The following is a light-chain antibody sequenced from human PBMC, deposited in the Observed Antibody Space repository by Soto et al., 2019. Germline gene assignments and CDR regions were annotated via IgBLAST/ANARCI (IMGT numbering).Light chain of an antibody. Sequence: EIVLTQSPATLSLSPGERDTLSCRASQSVSSYFAWYQQKPGQAPRLLIYDASNRATGIPARFSSSGSGTDVTLTISSLEPEDFAVYYWQQRRNWPLTFGQGTKVEIK. CDR3: QQRRNWPLT. CDR2: DAS. CDR1: QSVSSY. J-gene: IGKJ1*01. V-gene: IGKV3-11*01.